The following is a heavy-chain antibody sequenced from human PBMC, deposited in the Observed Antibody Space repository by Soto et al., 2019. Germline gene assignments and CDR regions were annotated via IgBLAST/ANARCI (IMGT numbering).Heavy chain of an antibody. CDR3: TSTPPNGMGI. J-gene: IGHJ6*02. V-gene: IGHV3-74*01. Sequence: EVQLVESGGGLVQPGGSLRLACAGSGFRVSDYWMHWVRQAPGKGLVWVSRVSNEGSKEYADFVKGRFTLSKDNAKNELYLENDSLSVEDTDVHYCTSTPPNGMGIWGQGTKVTVAS. CDR2: VSNEGSK. CDR1: GFRVSDYW.